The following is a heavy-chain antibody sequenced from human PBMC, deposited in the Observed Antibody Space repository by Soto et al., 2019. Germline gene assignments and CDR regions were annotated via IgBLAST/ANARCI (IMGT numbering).Heavy chain of an antibody. CDR2: INSDGSST. V-gene: IGHV3-74*01. J-gene: IGHJ5*02. CDR3: ARERYCSSTSCYVSWFDP. D-gene: IGHD2-2*01. Sequence: PGGSLRLSCAASGFTFSSYWMHWVRQAPGKGLVWVSRINSDGSSTSYADSVKGRFTISRDNAKNTLYLQMNSLRAEDTAVYYCARERYCSSTSCYVSWFDPWGQGTLVTVSS. CDR1: GFTFSSYW.